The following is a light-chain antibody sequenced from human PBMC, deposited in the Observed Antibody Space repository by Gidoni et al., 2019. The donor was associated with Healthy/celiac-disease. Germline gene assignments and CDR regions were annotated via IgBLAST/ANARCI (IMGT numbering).Light chain of an antibody. Sequence: DTVMTQSPATLSVSPGERATLSCRASQSVTRNLAWYQQRPGQAPRLLMYGASTRATGIPARFSGSGSGTEFTLTISSRQSEDYAVYYCQQYHNWPPRTFGQGTKVAIK. CDR3: QQYHNWPPRT. CDR1: QSVTRN. V-gene: IGKV3-15*01. J-gene: IGKJ1*01. CDR2: GAS.